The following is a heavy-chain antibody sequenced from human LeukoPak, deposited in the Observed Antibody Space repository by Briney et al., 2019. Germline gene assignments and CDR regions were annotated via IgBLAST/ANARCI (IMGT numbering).Heavy chain of an antibody. D-gene: IGHD4-23*01. J-gene: IGHJ4*02. CDR1: GFTFSSYA. CDR3: AKGLDYGGNSGLEY. CDR2: ISGSASST. V-gene: IGHV3-23*01. Sequence: GGSLRLSCAASGFTFSSYAMTSVRQAPGKGLKWVSTISGSASSTHYADSVKGRFTISRDNSKNTLFVQMNSLRAEDTAVYYCAKGLDYGGNSGLEYWGQGTLVTVS.